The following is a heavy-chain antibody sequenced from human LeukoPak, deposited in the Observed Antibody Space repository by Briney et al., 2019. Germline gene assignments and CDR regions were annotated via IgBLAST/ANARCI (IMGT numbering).Heavy chain of an antibody. CDR2: IYYSGST. Sequence: SETLSLTCTVSGGSISSYYWSWIRQPPGKGLEWIGYIYYSGSTKYNPSLKSRVTISVDTSKNHFSLKLSSVTAADTGVYYCARGRQVEMATIRALDIWGQGTMVTVSS. V-gene: IGHV4-59*01. D-gene: IGHD5-24*01. J-gene: IGHJ3*02. CDR3: ARGRQVEMATIRALDI. CDR1: GGSISSYY.